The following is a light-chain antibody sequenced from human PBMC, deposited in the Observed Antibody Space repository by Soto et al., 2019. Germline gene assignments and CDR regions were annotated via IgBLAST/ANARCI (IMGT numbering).Light chain of an antibody. V-gene: IGKV3-11*01. Sequence: EIVLTQSPATLSLSPGERATLSCRASQSVSSYLAWYQQRPGQAPRLLIYDASTRATGIPARFSGSGSGTDFTLTISSLEPEDFAVYYCQQRSNWPPPYTFGQGTKLEI. J-gene: IGKJ2*01. CDR1: QSVSSY. CDR3: QQRSNWPPPYT. CDR2: DAS.